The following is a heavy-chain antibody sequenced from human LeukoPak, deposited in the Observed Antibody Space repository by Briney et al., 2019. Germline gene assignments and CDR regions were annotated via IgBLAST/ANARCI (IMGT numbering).Heavy chain of an antibody. V-gene: IGHV4-59*08. CDR2: IYYSGST. J-gene: IGHJ3*02. D-gene: IGHD6-13*01. CDR1: GGSISSYY. Sequence: PSETLSLTCTVSGGSISSYYWSWIRQPPGKGLEWIGYIYYSGSTNYNPSLKSRVTISVDTSKNQFSLKLSSVTAADTAVYYCARHESSSWYDAFDIWGQGTMVTVSS. CDR3: ARHESSSWYDAFDI.